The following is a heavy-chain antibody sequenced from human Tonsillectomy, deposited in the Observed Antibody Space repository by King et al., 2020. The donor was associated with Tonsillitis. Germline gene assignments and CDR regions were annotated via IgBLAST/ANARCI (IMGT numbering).Heavy chain of an antibody. J-gene: IGHJ6*02. CDR2: IRQDGSEK. Sequence: VQLVESGGGLVQPGGSLRLSCAASGFTFSSYWMSWVRQAPGKGLEWVANIRQDGSEKYCVDSVKGRFTVSRDNAKNSLYLQMNSLRAEDTAVYYCARGSIPGLYCGSTSCIRTYYYHMDVWGQGTTVTVSS. CDR3: ARGSIPGLYCGSTSCIRTYYYHMDV. CDR1: GFTFSSYW. D-gene: IGHD2-2*01. V-gene: IGHV3-7*01.